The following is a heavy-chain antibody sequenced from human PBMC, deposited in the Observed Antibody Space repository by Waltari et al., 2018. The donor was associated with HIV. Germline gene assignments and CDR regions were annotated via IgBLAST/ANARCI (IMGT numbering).Heavy chain of an antibody. V-gene: IGHV3-66*01. Sequence: EVQLVESGGGLVQQGGSLRLSCAAAGFPVSPNYIRWVRQAPGKGLEWVSVIYIGGSTYYADSVKGRFTISRDNSKNTLYLQMNSLRAEDTAVYYCARGLRVGVSAGAYWGQGAKVTVSS. D-gene: IGHD2-15*01. CDR2: IYIGGST. CDR1: GFPVSPNY. CDR3: ARGLRVGVSAGAY. J-gene: IGHJ4*02.